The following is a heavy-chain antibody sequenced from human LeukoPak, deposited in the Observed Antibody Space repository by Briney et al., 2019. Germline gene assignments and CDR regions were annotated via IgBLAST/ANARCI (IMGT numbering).Heavy chain of an antibody. CDR1: GGSISSYY. Sequence: SETLSLTCTVSGGSISSYYWSWIRQPPGKGLEWIGYIYYSGSTNYNPSLKSRVTISVDTSKNQFSLKLSSVTAADTAVYYCARALVRGAYNWFDPWGQGTLVTVSS. J-gene: IGHJ5*02. V-gene: IGHV4-59*01. CDR2: IYYSGST. CDR3: ARALVRGAYNWFDP. D-gene: IGHD3-10*02.